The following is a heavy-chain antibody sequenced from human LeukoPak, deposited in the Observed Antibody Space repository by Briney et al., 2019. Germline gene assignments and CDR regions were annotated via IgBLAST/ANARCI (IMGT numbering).Heavy chain of an antibody. V-gene: IGHV5-51*01. CDR1: GYSFTSYW. CDR3: ARRRTGLSFDY. D-gene: IGHD3-10*01. J-gene: IGHJ4*02. CDR2: LYSGDSDT. Sequence: PGESLKISCKGSGYSFTSYWIAWVRQMPGKGLKWMGILYSGDSDTTYSPSFQGQVTISADKSISTAYLQWSSLKASDTAMYYCARRRTGLSFDYWGQGTLVTVSS.